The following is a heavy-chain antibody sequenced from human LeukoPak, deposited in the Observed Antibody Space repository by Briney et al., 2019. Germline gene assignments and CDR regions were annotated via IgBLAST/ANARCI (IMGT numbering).Heavy chain of an antibody. D-gene: IGHD3-10*01. CDR3: ARSGWPLGGFDP. Sequence: PPETLSLTCTVSGGSISSDTHHWGWIRQPPGKGLQWIGSVYYSGSTYYNPSLRSRVTLSVDTSKDQFSLKLSSVTATDTAMYYCARSGWPLGGFDPWGQGILVTVSS. CDR1: GGSISSDTHH. J-gene: IGHJ5*02. CDR2: VYYSGST. V-gene: IGHV4-39*01.